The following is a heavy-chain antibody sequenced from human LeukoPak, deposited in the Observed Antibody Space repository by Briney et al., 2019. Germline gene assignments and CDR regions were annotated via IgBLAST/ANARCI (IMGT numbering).Heavy chain of an antibody. CDR2: IWYNGGHK. V-gene: IGHV3-33*01. J-gene: IGHJ4*02. Sequence: GGSLRLSCSASGFTFSDYGMHWVRQAPGKGLEWVAVIWYNGGHKVYADSVRGRFTISRDNSNNTLFLQLDSRRAEDTAVYYCATGYCTSITCYTTPSDFASWGQGTLVTVSS. CDR1: GFTFSDYG. CDR3: ATGYCTSITCYTTPSDFAS. D-gene: IGHD2-2*02.